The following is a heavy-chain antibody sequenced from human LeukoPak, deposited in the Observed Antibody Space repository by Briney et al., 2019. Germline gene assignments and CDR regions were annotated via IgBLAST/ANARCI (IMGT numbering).Heavy chain of an antibody. CDR2: IYWNGDK. CDR3: AHSASLGYCSGTSCLQPFDY. J-gene: IGHJ4*02. Sequence: SGPTLVKPTQTLTLTCTFSGFSLSTSGVGVGWIRQPPGKALEWLALIYWNGDKRYSPSLKNRLAITKDTSKNQVVLTMTNMDPVDTATYYCAHSASLGYCSGTSCLQPFDYWGQGTLVTVSS. V-gene: IGHV2-5*01. D-gene: IGHD2-2*01. CDR1: GFSLSTSGVG.